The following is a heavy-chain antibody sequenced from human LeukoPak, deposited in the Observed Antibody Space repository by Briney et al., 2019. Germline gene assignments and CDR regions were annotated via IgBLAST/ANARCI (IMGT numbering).Heavy chain of an antibody. CDR2: IYYSGST. D-gene: IGHD3-10*01. CDR3: ARVEEGYGSGRRENYYYYYMDV. CDR1: GGSISSYY. Sequence: PSETLSLTCTVSGGSISSYYWSWIRQPPGKGLEWIGYIYYSGSTNYNPSLKSRVTISVDTSKNQFSLKLSSVTAADTAVYYCARVEEGYGSGRRENYYYYYMDVWGKGATVTISS. J-gene: IGHJ6*03. V-gene: IGHV4-59*01.